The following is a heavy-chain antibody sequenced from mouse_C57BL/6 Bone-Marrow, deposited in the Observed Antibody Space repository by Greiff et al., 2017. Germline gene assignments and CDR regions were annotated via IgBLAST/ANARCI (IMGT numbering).Heavy chain of an antibody. CDR3: ARSGVNDGRERYYYAMDY. J-gene: IGHJ4*01. Sequence: QVQLQQPGTELVKPGASVKLSCKASGYTFTSYWMHWVKQRPGQGLEWIGNIIPSNGGTNYNEKFKSKATLTVDKSSSTAYMQLSSLTSADSAVYDCARSGVNDGRERYYYAMDYWGQGTSVTVSS. CDR2: IIPSNGGT. CDR1: GYTFTSYW. V-gene: IGHV1-53*01. D-gene: IGHD2-12*01.